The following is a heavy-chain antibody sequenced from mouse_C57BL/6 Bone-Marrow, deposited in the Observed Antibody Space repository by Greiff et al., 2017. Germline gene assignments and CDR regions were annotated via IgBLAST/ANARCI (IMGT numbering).Heavy chain of an antibody. V-gene: IGHV5-6*01. CDR3: ARHPVAMDY. CDR2: ISSGGSYT. CDR1: GFTFSSYG. Sequence: DVQLQESGGDLVKPGGSLKLSCAASGFTFSSYGMSWVRQTPDKRLEWVATISSGGSYTYYPDSVKGRFTISRDNAKNTLYLQMSSLKSEDTAMYYCARHPVAMDYWGQGTSVTVSS. J-gene: IGHJ4*01.